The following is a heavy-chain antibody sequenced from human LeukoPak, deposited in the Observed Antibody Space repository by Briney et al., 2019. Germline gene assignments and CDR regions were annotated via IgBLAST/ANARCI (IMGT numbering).Heavy chain of an antibody. V-gene: IGHV1-18*01. CDR3: ARESQVVPAGGWFDP. CDR2: ISAYNGNT. J-gene: IGHJ5*02. D-gene: IGHD2-2*01. Sequence: ASVKVSCKASGYTFTSYGISWVRQAPGQGLEWMGWISAYNGNTNYAQKLQGRVTMTTDTSTSTAYMELRSLRSDDTAVYYCARESQVVPAGGWFDPWGQGTLVTVSS. CDR1: GYTFTSYG.